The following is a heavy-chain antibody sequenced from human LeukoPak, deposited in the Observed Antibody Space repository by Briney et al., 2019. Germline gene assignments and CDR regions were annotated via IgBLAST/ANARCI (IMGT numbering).Heavy chain of an antibody. D-gene: IGHD6-19*01. CDR2: ISSSSSYI. V-gene: IGHV3-21*01. Sequence: PGGSLRLSCAASGFTFSSYSMNWVRQAPGKGLEWVSSISSSSSYIYYADSVKGRFTISRDNAKNSLYLRMNSLRAEDTAVYYCARGEVAGFDYWGQGTLVTVSS. CDR1: GFTFSSYS. J-gene: IGHJ4*02. CDR3: ARGEVAGFDY.